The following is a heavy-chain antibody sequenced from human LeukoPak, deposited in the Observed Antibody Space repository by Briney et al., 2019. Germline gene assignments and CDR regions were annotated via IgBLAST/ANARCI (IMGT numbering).Heavy chain of an antibody. CDR3: ARDPTHYDPPL. CDR2: IYTSGST. CDR1: GGSISPYY. J-gene: IGHJ4*02. D-gene: IGHD4-17*01. V-gene: IGHV4-4*07. Sequence: SETLSLTCTVSGGSISPYYWSWIRQPAGKGLEWIGRIYTSGSTNYNPSLKSRVTISADTSKEQFSLKLRSVTAADTAVYYCARDPTHYDPPLWGQGTLVTVSS.